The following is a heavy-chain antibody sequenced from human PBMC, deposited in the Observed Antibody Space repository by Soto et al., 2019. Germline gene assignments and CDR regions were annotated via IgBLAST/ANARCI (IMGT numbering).Heavy chain of an antibody. D-gene: IGHD3-22*01. CDR1: GYTFTSYG. V-gene: IGHV1-18*01. Sequence: ASVKVSCKASGYTFTSYGISWVRQAPGQGLEWMGWISAYNGNTTYAQKLQGRVTMTTDTSTSTAYMELRRLRSDDTAVYYCARDWDYYDSIDAFDIWGQGTMVTVSS. CDR2: ISAYNGNT. CDR3: ARDWDYYDSIDAFDI. J-gene: IGHJ3*02.